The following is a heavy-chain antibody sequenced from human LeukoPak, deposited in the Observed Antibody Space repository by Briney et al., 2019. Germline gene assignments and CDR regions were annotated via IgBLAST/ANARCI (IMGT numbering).Heavy chain of an antibody. J-gene: IGHJ4*02. V-gene: IGHV3-30-3*01. CDR1: GFTFSSYA. CDR2: ISYDGSNK. CDR3: ARGPIAARHGGVDY. Sequence: GGSLRLSCAASGFTFSSYAMHWVRQAPGKGLEWVAVISYDGSNKYYADSVKGRFTISRDNSKNTLYLQMNSLRAEDTAVYYCARGPIAARHGGVDYWGQGTLVTVSS. D-gene: IGHD6-6*01.